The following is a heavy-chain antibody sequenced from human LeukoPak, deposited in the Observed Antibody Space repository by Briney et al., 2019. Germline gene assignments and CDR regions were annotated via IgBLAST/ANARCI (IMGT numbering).Heavy chain of an antibody. Sequence: ASVTVSCKASGYTFTSYNMHWVRQAPGQGLEWMGIINPSGDSTSYTEKFQGRVSITKDTFTSTVYMELSSLRSEDTAVYYCARGAYSGTGSYYDYWGQGTLVTVSS. D-gene: IGHD3-10*01. J-gene: IGHJ4*02. CDR2: INPSGDST. CDR1: GYTFTSYN. V-gene: IGHV1-46*01. CDR3: ARGAYSGTGSYYDY.